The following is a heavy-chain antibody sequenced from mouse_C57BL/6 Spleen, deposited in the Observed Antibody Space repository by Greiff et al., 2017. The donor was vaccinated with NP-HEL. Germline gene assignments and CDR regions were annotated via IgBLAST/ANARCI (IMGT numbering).Heavy chain of an antibody. V-gene: IGHV1-64*01. CDR2: IHPNSGST. Sequence: VQLQQPGAELVKPGASVKLSCKASGYTFTSYWMHWVKQRPGQGLEWIGMIHPNSGSTNYNEKFKSKATLTVDKSSSTAYMQLSSLTSEDSAVYYCARSERGAGTWYFDVWGTGTTVTVSS. D-gene: IGHD4-1*01. CDR3: ARSERGAGTWYFDV. J-gene: IGHJ1*03. CDR1: GYTFTSYW.